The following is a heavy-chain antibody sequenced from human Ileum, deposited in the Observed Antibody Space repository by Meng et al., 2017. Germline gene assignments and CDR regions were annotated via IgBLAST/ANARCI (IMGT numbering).Heavy chain of an antibody. CDR3: ARGIGATGLFDS. CDR1: GGASVNSGDSY. CDR2: IHYRGTT. Sequence: QVQLQESGPGLVKPSQTPSLTFTVSGGASVNSGDSYWTLIRQHPEKGLEWIGSIHYRGTTFNNPSLMSRSTMSVDTSTSQFSLRLSSVTAADTALYFCARGIGATGLFDSWGQGILVTVSS. J-gene: IGHJ4*02. D-gene: IGHD6-13*01. V-gene: IGHV4-31*03.